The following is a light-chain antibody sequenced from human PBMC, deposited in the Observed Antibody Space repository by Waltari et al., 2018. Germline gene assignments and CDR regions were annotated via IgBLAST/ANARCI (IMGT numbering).Light chain of an antibody. CDR2: KDT. CDR3: QLADSTVTYV. J-gene: IGLJ1*01. Sequence: SHELTQPPSVSVSPGQTATLTCSGETLSKQYVYWYQHKPGQAPVLLIYKDTERPSGIPDRFSGSSSGTSVTLTISGVQAEDEADYYCQLADSTVTYVFGPGTKVIVI. V-gene: IGLV3-25*03. CDR1: TLSKQY.